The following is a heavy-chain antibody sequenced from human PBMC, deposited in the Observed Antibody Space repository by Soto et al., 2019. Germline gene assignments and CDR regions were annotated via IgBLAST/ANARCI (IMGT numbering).Heavy chain of an antibody. D-gene: IGHD3-10*01. CDR2: IYYSGST. Sequence: PSETLSLTCTVSGGSISSYYWSWIRQPPGKGLEWIGYIYYSGSTNYNPSLKSRVTISVDTSKNQFSLKLSSVTAADTAVYYCARAPRGNYGYPSYFDYCGQATLVTVSS. V-gene: IGHV4-59*01. CDR3: ARAPRGNYGYPSYFDY. J-gene: IGHJ4*02. CDR1: GGSISSYY.